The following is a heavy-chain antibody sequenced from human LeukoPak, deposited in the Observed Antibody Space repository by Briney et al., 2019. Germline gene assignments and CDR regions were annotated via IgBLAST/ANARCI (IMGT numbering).Heavy chain of an antibody. D-gene: IGHD4-17*01. Sequence: SETLSLTCSVAGVSVSSYSWSWIRQPPGKGLEYFGHISDSGSTTYNPSLKSRVSISVDTSKNQFSLKLRFATAADTAVYFCARRGMRRLLDLWGPGTLVTVSS. CDR1: GVSVSSYS. J-gene: IGHJ5*02. CDR3: ARRGMRRLLDL. V-gene: IGHV4-59*08. CDR2: ISDSGST.